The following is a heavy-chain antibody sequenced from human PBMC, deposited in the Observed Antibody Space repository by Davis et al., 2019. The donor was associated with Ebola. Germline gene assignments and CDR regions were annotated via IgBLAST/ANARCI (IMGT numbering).Heavy chain of an antibody. CDR1: GFTVSSNY. Sequence: PGGSLRLSCAASGFTVSSNYMSWVRQAPGKGLKWVSVIYSGGSTYYADSVKGRFTISRDNSKNTLYLQMNSLRAEDTAVYYCARDYGDYYYGMDVWGQGTTVTVSS. J-gene: IGHJ6*02. D-gene: IGHD4-17*01. V-gene: IGHV3-53*01. CDR2: IYSGGST. CDR3: ARDYGDYYYGMDV.